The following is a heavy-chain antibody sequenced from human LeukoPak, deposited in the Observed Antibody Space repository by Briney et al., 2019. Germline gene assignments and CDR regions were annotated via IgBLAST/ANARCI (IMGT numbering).Heavy chain of an antibody. CDR3: AREGDYYGSGSYYNGYFDY. D-gene: IGHD3-10*01. CDR1: GYTFTSYG. Sequence: ASVKVSCKASGYTFTSYGISWVRQAPGQGLEWMGWISAYNGNTNYAQKLQGRVTMTTDTSTSPAYMELRSLRSDDTAVYYCAREGDYYGSGSYYNGYFDYWGQGTLVTVSS. J-gene: IGHJ4*02. V-gene: IGHV1-18*01. CDR2: ISAYNGNT.